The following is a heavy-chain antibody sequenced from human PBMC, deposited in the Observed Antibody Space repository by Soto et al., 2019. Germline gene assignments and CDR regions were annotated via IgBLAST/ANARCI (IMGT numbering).Heavy chain of an antibody. CDR1: GYIFINYY. D-gene: IGHD6-13*01. Sequence: QVHLVQSGAEVKKPGASVKVSCKASGYIFINYYIHWVRQAPGQGLEWIGIINPNGGSTNYAQKFRGRGTVARAAATGKAYMDPSGPRSSDTALYYCARDLAAADYRGQGTLVTVSS. CDR3: ARDLAAADY. J-gene: IGHJ4*02. V-gene: IGHV1-46*01. CDR2: INPNGGST.